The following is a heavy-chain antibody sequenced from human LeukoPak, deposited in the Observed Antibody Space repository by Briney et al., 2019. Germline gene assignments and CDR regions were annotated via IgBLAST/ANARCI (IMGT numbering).Heavy chain of an antibody. CDR2: IYYSGST. CDR1: GGSLSSSSYY. J-gene: IGHJ4*02. D-gene: IGHD3-22*01. V-gene: IGHV4-39*01. Sequence: SETLSLTCTASGGSLSSSSYYWGWIRQPPGKGPEGVGGIYYSGSTYYNPSLKSRVTISVDTSKNQFSLKLSSVTAADTAVYYCARPLYDSSGYYYHFDYWGQGTLVTVSS. CDR3: ARPLYDSSGYYYHFDY.